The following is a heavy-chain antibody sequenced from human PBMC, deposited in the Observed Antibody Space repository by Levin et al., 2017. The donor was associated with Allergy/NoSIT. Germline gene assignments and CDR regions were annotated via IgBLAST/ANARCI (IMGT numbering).Heavy chain of an antibody. D-gene: IGHD4-17*01. J-gene: IGHJ1*01. CDR3: ARVGTVTHGAEYFQH. CDR2: IYPGDSDT. CDR1: GYSFTSYW. Sequence: PGGSLRLSCKGSGYSFTSYWIGWVRQMPGKGLEWMGIIYPGDSDTRYSPSFQGQVTISADKSISTAYLQWSSLKASDTAMYYCARVGTVTHGAEYFQHWGQGTLVTVSS. V-gene: IGHV5-51*01.